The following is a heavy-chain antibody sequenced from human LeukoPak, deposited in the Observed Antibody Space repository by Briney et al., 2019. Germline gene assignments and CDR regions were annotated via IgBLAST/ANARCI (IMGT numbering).Heavy chain of an antibody. CDR2: MYYSGST. D-gene: IGHD2-15*01. J-gene: IGHJ4*02. CDR1: GGSVSSYY. V-gene: IGHV4-59*02. Sequence: PSETLSLTCTVSGGSVSSYYWSWIRQPPGKGLEWIGYMYYSGSTNYNPSLKSRVTISVDTSKTQFSLKLSSVTAADAAVYYCARESSVTATYWGQGTLVIVSS. CDR3: ARESSVTATY.